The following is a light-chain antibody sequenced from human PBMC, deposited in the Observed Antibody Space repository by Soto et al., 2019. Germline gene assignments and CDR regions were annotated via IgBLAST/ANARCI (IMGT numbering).Light chain of an antibody. CDR1: SSDIGGYNY. CDR2: TVT. Sequence: QSALTQPRSVSGSLGQSVTISCTGTSSDIGGYNYVSWYQQHPGKAPKLMIYTVTKRPSGVPDRFSGSKSDNTAYLTISGLQADDEADYYCCSYAGSSSYVFGTGTKLTVL. V-gene: IGLV2-11*01. CDR3: CSYAGSSSYV. J-gene: IGLJ1*01.